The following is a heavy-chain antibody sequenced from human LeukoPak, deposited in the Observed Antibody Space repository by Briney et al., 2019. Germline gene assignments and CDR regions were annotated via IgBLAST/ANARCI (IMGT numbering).Heavy chain of an antibody. D-gene: IGHD4-17*01. V-gene: IGHV3-21*04. CDR1: GFTFSSYS. Sequence: GGSLRLSCAASGFTFSSYSMNWVRQAPGKGLEWVSSISTSSIYIYYADSVKGRFTISRDNSQNTLYLQMNSLRAEDTAVYYCARVWRGGGYGDYYYYYMDVWGKGTTVTVSS. CDR2: ISTSSIYI. J-gene: IGHJ6*03. CDR3: ARVWRGGGYGDYYYYYMDV.